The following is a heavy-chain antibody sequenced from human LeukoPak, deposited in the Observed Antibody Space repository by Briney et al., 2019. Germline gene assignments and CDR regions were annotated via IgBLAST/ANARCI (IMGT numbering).Heavy chain of an antibody. J-gene: IGHJ6*04. Sequence: PSETLSLTCTVSGGSISSHYWSWIRQPPGKGLEWIGYIYYSGSTNYNPSLKSRVTISVDTSKNQFSLKLSSVTAADTAVYYCARDPLRFLEWSMDVWGKGTTVTVSS. CDR1: GGSISSHY. CDR3: ARDPLRFLEWSMDV. CDR2: IYYSGST. D-gene: IGHD3-3*01. V-gene: IGHV4-59*11.